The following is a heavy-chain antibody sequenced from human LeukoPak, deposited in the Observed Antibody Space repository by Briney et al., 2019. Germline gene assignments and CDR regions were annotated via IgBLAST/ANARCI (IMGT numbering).Heavy chain of an antibody. CDR1: GESVNNFY. Sequence: NPSETLSLTCTVSGESVNNFYCSWIRQSPGKGLEWIGYIQYGGTTTYNPSLKSRVTISADTSKNQVSLTLTSVTAADTAVYYCAGVEGWLYSYGYFDFWGQGTLATVSS. J-gene: IGHJ4*02. CDR2: IQYGGTT. D-gene: IGHD5-18*01. V-gene: IGHV4-59*02. CDR3: AGVEGWLYSYGYFDF.